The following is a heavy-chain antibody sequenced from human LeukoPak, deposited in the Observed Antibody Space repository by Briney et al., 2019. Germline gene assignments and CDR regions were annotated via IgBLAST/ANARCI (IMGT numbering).Heavy chain of an antibody. V-gene: IGHV3-21*01. CDR3: ARIMVSPAVLGWGNSVSGIDY. CDR2: ISSSSSYI. Sequence: SGGSLRLSCAASGFTFSSYSMNWVRQAPGKGLEWVSSISSSSSYIYYADSVKGRFTISRDNAKNSLYLQMNSLRAEDTAVYYCARIMVSPAVLGWGNSVSGIDYWGQGTLVTVSS. J-gene: IGHJ4*02. D-gene: IGHD4-23*01. CDR1: GFTFSSYS.